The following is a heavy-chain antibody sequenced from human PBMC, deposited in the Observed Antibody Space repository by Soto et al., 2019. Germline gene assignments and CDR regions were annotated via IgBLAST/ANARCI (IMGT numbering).Heavy chain of an antibody. CDR1: GGSISSGGYS. V-gene: IGHV4-30-2*01. J-gene: IGHJ5*02. CDR3: ARVVGAPNWFDP. Sequence: QLQLQESGSGLVKPSQTLSLTCAVSGGSISSGGYSWSWIRQPPGKGLEWIGYISHSGSTYYNPSLKSRVXTXVXXSKNQFSLKLSSVTAADTAVYYCARVVGAPNWFDPWGQGTLVTVSS. CDR2: ISHSGST. D-gene: IGHD1-26*01.